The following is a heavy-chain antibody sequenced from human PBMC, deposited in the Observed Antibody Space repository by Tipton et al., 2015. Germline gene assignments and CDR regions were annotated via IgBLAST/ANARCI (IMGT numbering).Heavy chain of an antibody. CDR1: GGTFSSYV. CDR2: LIHISGRT. J-gene: IGHJ4*02. D-gene: IGHD3-3*01. CDR3: ARDVYDFLSGPYNN. V-gene: IGHV1-69*01. Sequence: QLVQSGAEVKKPGSSVKVSCKASGGTFSSYVISWVRQAPGQGLEWMGGLIHISGRTRLAQKFQGRVTLTADESTETAYMELSSLRSEDTAVYYCARDVYDFLSGPYNNWGQGTLVTVSS.